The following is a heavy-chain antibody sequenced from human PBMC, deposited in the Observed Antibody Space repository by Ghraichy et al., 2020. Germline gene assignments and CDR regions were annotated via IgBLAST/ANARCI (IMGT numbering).Heavy chain of an antibody. Sequence: ASVKVSCKASGYTFSGYYMHWVRQAPGQGLEWMGIIDPSGGSTSYTQKLQGRVTMTRDTSTSTVYMELSSLRSEDTAVYYCTINFYGSGSFDHWFDPWGQGTLVTVSS. CDR1: GYTFSGYY. V-gene: IGHV1-46*01. J-gene: IGHJ5*02. CDR2: IDPSGGST. D-gene: IGHD3-10*01. CDR3: TINFYGSGSFDHWFDP.